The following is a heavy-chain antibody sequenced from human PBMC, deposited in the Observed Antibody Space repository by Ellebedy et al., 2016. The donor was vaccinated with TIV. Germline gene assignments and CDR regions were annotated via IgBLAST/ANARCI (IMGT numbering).Heavy chain of an antibody. CDR3: ARELGYYDSSGYYLPAFDI. J-gene: IGHJ3*02. V-gene: IGHV1-69*13. D-gene: IGHD3-22*01. CDR2: IIPIFGTA. Sequence: SVKVSCXASGGTFSSYAISWVRQAPGQGLEWMGGIIPIFGTANYAQKFQGRVTITADESTSTAYMELSSLRSEDTAVYYCARELGYYDSSGYYLPAFDIWGQGTMVTVSS. CDR1: GGTFSSYA.